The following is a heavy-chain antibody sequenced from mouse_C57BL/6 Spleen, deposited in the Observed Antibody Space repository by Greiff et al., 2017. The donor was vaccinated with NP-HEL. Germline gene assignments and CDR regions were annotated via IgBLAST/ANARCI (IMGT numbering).Heavy chain of an antibody. CDR1: GYTFTTYP. J-gene: IGHJ1*03. CDR3: ARKAYYGNYEYFDV. CDR2: FHPYNDDT. D-gene: IGHD2-1*01. Sequence: VHLVESGAELVKPGASVKMSCKASGYTFTTYPIEWMKQNHGKSLEWIGNFHPYNDDTKYNEKFKGKATLTVEKSSSTVYLELSRLTSDDSAVYYCARKAYYGNYEYFDVWGTGTTVTVSS. V-gene: IGHV1-47*01.